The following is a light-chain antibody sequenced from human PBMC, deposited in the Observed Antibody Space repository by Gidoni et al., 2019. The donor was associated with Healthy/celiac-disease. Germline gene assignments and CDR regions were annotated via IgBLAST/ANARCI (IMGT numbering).Light chain of an antibody. J-gene: IGKJ1*01. Sequence: EIVMTQSPATLSVSPGERATLSCRASQSVSSNLAWYQQKPGQAPRLLIYGASTRATGIPASFSGSGSGTEFTLTISSLQSEDFAVYYCQQYNNWPPGRTFXQXTKVXIK. CDR2: GAS. CDR1: QSVSSN. CDR3: QQYNNWPPGRT. V-gene: IGKV3-15*01.